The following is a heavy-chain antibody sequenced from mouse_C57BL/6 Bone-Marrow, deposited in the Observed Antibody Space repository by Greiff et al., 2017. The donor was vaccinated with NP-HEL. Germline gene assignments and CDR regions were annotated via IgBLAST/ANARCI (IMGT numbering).Heavy chain of an antibody. CDR1: GYTFTSYW. V-gene: IGHV1-59*01. CDR3: ARVSAMGKWFAY. Sequence: VQLQQPGAELVRPGTSVKLSCKASGYTFTSYWMHWVKQRPGQGLEWIGVIDPSDSYTNYNQKFKGKATLTVDTSSSTAYMQLSSLTSEDSAVYYCARVSAMGKWFAYGGQGTVVTVSA. J-gene: IGHJ3*01. CDR2: IDPSDSYT. D-gene: IGHD6-2*01.